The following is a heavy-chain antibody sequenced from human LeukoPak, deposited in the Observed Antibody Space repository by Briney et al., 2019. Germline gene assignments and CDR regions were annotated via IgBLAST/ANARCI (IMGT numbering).Heavy chain of an antibody. Sequence: ASVKVSCKASGGTFSGYAISWVRQAPGQGLEWMGGFDPEDGETIYAQKFQGRVTMTEDTSTDTAYMELSSLRSEDTAVYYCATAPEFTIFGVVMNSWGQGTLVTVSS. V-gene: IGHV1-24*01. CDR3: ATAPEFTIFGVVMNS. CDR2: FDPEDGET. J-gene: IGHJ4*02. CDR1: GGTFSGYA. D-gene: IGHD3-3*01.